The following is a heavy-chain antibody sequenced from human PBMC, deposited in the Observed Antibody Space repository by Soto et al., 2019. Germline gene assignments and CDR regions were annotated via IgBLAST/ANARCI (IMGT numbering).Heavy chain of an antibody. J-gene: IGHJ4*02. CDR2: IYPGASDT. CDR1: GYSFTIYW. V-gene: IGHV5-51*01. CDR3: ARLSLPEYFGSGQKN. D-gene: IGHD6-19*01. Sequence: PGESLKISCKGSGYSFTIYWIGWVRQMPGKGLEWRGIIYPGASDTRYSPSFQGQVTISADKPIRTAYLQWSSLKPSDTAMYSCARLSLPEYFGSGQKNWGQGTLVTVSS.